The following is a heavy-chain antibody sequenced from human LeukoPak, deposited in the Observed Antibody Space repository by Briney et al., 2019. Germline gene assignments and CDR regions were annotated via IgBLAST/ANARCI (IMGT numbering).Heavy chain of an antibody. Sequence: GRSLRLSCAASGFTFDDYAMHWVRQAPGKGLKWVSGISWNSGSIGYADSVKGRFTISRDNAKNSLYLQMNSLRAEDTALYYCAKDAGYSSGWLDYWGQGTLVTVSS. D-gene: IGHD6-25*01. CDR1: GFTFDDYA. CDR3: AKDAGYSSGWLDY. CDR2: ISWNSGSI. V-gene: IGHV3-9*01. J-gene: IGHJ4*02.